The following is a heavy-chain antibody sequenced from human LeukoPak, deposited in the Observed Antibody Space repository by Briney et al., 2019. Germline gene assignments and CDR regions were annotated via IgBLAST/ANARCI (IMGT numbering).Heavy chain of an antibody. J-gene: IGHJ4*02. CDR1: GFIFSDHY. V-gene: IGHV3-11*01. CDR3: AAEVSPKVFDF. Sequence: GGSLGLSCASSGFIFSDHYMSWIRQVPGKGLEWIAYISARGDVIYSVDSVKGRFTISRDNAKSLLYLQMNSLRGDDTAVYFCAAEVSPKVFDFRGQGTLVTVSS. CDR2: ISARGDVI.